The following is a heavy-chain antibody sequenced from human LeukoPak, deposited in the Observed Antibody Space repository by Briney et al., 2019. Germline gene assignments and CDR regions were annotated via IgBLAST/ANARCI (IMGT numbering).Heavy chain of an antibody. CDR1: GFTFSSYA. V-gene: IGHV3-23*01. CDR3: AKVRDERYYFDY. CDR2: ISGSGGST. J-gene: IGHJ4*02. D-gene: IGHD2-21*01. Sequence: PGGSLRLSCAASGFTFSSYAMSWVRQAPGKGLEWVSAISGSGGSTYYADSVKGRFTISRDNSKNTLYLQMNSQRAEDTAVYYCAKVRDERYYFDYWGQGTLVTVSS.